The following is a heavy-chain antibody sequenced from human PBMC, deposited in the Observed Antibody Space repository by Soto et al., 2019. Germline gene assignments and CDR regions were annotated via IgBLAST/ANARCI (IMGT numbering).Heavy chain of an antibody. CDR3: ARPARVAVAGIYNWFDP. CDR1: GYTFTSYA. V-gene: IGHV1-3*01. J-gene: IGHJ5*02. D-gene: IGHD6-19*01. CDR2: INAGNGNT. Sequence: RASVKVSCKASGYTFTSYAMHWVRQAPRQRLEWMGWINAGNGNTKYSQKFQGRVTITRDTSASTAYMELSSLRSEDTAVYYCARPARVAVAGIYNWFDPWGQGTLVTVSS.